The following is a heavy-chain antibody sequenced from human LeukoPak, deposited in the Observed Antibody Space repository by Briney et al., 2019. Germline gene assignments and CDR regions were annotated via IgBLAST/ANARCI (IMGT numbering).Heavy chain of an antibody. J-gene: IGHJ4*02. D-gene: IGHD2-2*01. V-gene: IGHV3-23*01. CDR2: ISGRGASK. CDR3: AKGVVVAPDVTPFDY. CDR1: GLTFNNYA. Sequence: PGGSLRLSCAVYGLTFNNYAMSWVRQAPGKGLEWVSGISGRGASKYYADSVKGRFTISRDNSKNTLYLQMNSLRAEDTAVYYCAKGVVVAPDVTPFDYWGQGTLVTVSS.